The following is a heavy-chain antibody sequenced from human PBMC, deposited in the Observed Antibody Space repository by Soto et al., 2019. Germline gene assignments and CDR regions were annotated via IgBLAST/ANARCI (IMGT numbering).Heavy chain of an antibody. D-gene: IGHD3-16*01. J-gene: IGHJ5*02. CDR1: GFTFSNYW. V-gene: IGHV3-74*01. CDR3: TRDGGRYFLNWFDP. CDR2: INSDGSST. Sequence: GGSLRLSCAASGFTFSNYWMHWVRQAPGKGLVWVSRINSDGSSTSYADSVKGRFTISRDNAKNTVDLQMNSLRAEDTAVYYCTRDGGRYFLNWFDPWGQGTLVTVSS.